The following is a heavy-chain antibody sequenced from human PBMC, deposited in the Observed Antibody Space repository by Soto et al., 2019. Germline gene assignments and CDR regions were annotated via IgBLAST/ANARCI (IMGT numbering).Heavy chain of an antibody. J-gene: IGHJ4*02. D-gene: IGHD3-22*01. CDR1: GYSFAGYW. Sequence: GESLQISCTGSGYSFAGYWITWVRQKPGKGLEWMGRIDPSDSQTYYSPSFRGHVTISATKSITTVFLQWSSLRASDTAMYYCARQIYDSDTGPNFQYYFDSWGQGTPVTVSS. V-gene: IGHV5-10-1*01. CDR2: IDPSDSQT. CDR3: ARQIYDSDTGPNFQYYFDS.